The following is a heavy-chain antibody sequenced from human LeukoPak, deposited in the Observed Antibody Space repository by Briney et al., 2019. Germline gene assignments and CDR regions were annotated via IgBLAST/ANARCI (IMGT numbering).Heavy chain of an antibody. V-gene: IGHV3-64*01. CDR3: ARELGYCSSTSCYCWFDP. Sequence: PGGSLRLSCAASGFTFSSYAMHWVRQAPGKGLEYVSAISSNGGSTYYANSVKGRFTISRDNSKNTLYLQMGSLRAEDMAVYYCARELGYCSSTSCYCWFDPWGQGTLVTVSS. CDR1: GFTFSSYA. CDR2: ISSNGGST. J-gene: IGHJ5*02. D-gene: IGHD2-2*01.